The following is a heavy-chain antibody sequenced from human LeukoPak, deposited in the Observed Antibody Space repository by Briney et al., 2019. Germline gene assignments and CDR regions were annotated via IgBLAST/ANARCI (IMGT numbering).Heavy chain of an antibody. D-gene: IGHD2-8*01. CDR1: GASISNYY. V-gene: IGHV4-59*01. Sequence: PSETLSLTCTVSGASISNYYGNWIRQPPGKGLEWIGFIYNSGNTKYNPSLRGRVTISLDTSKNQFSLNLNSVTTADTAVYYCAGNTNILGDVNWFDPWGQGTLVTVSS. J-gene: IGHJ5*02. CDR2: IYNSGNT. CDR3: AGNTNILGDVNWFDP.